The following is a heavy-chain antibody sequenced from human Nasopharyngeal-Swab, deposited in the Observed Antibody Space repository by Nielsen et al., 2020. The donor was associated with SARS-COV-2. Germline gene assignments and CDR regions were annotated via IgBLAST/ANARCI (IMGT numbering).Heavy chain of an antibody. CDR3: ASPGVWYGDYEPFDY. CDR1: ALSSTSYS. CDR2: ISYVGSNT. J-gene: IGHJ4*02. V-gene: IGHV3-30-3*01. D-gene: IGHD4-17*01. Sequence: SLTPSCPPSALSSTSYSIHWVRPLPGEGLEWVAAISYVGSNTYYADSVKGRFSISRDTSTNTLYLQMNSRRAEDTAVYYCASPGVWYGDYEPFDYWGQGTLVTVSS.